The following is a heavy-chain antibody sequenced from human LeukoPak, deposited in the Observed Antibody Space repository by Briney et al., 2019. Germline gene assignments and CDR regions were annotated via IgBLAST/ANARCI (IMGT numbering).Heavy chain of an antibody. J-gene: IGHJ6*03. Sequence: ASVKVSCKASGYTFTRYGISWVRQAPGQGLEWMGWISGYNGNTNYAQNLQGRVTMTTDTSTSTVYMELSSLRSEDTAVYYCARVAAEVVGVPGAIGFGWLRRDYYYMDVWGKGTTVTVSS. V-gene: IGHV1-18*01. CDR1: GYTFTRYG. D-gene: IGHD2-2*02. CDR2: ISGYNGNT. CDR3: ARVAAEVVGVPGAIGFGWLRRDYYYMDV.